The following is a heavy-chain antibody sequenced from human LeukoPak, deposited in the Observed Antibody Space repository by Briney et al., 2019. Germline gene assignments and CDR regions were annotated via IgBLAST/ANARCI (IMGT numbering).Heavy chain of an antibody. Sequence: GRSLRLSCVASGFTLRTYAMHWVRQAPGKGLEWVAVISSDGSEKFYSDSVKGQFTISRDNSKNTLYLQMSSLRTEDTGVYFCVRDAGGYWGQGTLVTVSS. CDR3: VRDAGGY. V-gene: IGHV3-30-3*01. CDR2: ISSDGSEK. D-gene: IGHD1-14*01. J-gene: IGHJ4*02. CDR1: GFTLRTYA.